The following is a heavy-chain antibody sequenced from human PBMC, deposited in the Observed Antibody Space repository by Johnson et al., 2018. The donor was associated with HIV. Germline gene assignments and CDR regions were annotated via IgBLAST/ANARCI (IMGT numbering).Heavy chain of an antibody. J-gene: IGHJ3*02. CDR3: ARAAYVHYDILTGPSLEDAFDI. CDR2: IRGRANTYAT. V-gene: IGHV3-73*01. Sequence: VQLVESGGGLVQPGGSLELSCAASGFTFSGSAMHWVRQASGKGLEWVGRIRGRANTYATAYAASLKGSFTISRDDSTNTAYLQMNSLTPEDTAVYYCARAAYVHYDILTGPSLEDAFDIWGQGTMVTVSS. CDR1: GFTFSGSA. D-gene: IGHD3-9*01.